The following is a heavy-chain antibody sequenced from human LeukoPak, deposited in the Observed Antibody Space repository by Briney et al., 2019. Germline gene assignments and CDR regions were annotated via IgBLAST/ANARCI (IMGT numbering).Heavy chain of an antibody. CDR3: ARAGIVVVAATPYYYYGMDV. V-gene: IGHV1-69*04. CDR1: GGTFSSYA. D-gene: IGHD2-15*01. J-gene: IGHJ6*02. Sequence: GASVKVSCKASGGTFSSYAISWVRQAPGQGLEWMGRIIPILGIANYAQKFQGRATITADKSTSTAYMELSSLRSEDTAVYYCARAGIVVVAATPYYYYGMDVWGQGTTVTVSS. CDR2: IIPILGIA.